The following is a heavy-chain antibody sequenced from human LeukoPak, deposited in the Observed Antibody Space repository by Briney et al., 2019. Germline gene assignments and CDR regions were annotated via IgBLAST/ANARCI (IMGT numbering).Heavy chain of an antibody. CDR1: GFTFSSYG. CDR2: IRYDANNK. J-gene: IGHJ4*02. CDR3: AKGSPTMIVGY. D-gene: IGHD3-22*01. V-gene: IGHV3-30*02. Sequence: PGGSLRLSCAASGFTFSSYGMHWVRQAPGKGLEWVAFIRYDANNKYYADSVKGRFTISRDNSKNTLYLQMNSLRAEDTAVYYCAKGSPTMIVGYWGQGTLVTVSS.